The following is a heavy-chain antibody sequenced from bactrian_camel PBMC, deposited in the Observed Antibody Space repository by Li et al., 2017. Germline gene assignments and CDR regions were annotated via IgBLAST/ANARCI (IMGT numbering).Heavy chain of an antibody. V-gene: IGHV3-2*01. D-gene: IGHD6*01. Sequence: VQLVESGGGLVQPGGSLRLSCAASGFTFSNYAMSWVRRAPGKGLEWVSSIYSDGSKTYYADSVKGRFTISRDDTNKLYLQTISLKTEDTAVYYCATDPSGWYDLTYQYWGQGTQVTVS. CDR3: ATDPSGWYDLTYQY. J-gene: IGHJ4*01. CDR1: GFTFSNYA. CDR2: IYSDGSKT.